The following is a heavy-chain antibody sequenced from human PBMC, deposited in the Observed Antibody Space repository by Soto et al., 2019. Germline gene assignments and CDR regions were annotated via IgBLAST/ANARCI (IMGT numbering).Heavy chain of an antibody. CDR3: VKEEVGDYDY. CDR2: ISYDGNNR. V-gene: IGHV3-30*18. D-gene: IGHD1-26*01. J-gene: IGHJ4*02. Sequence: GGSLRLSCAASGFTFSSYGMHWVRQAPGKGLEWVAVISYDGNNRYYADSVKGRFTISRDNSKNTLYLQMSSLRVEDTAVYYCVKEEVGDYDYWGQGTLVTVSS. CDR1: GFTFSSYG.